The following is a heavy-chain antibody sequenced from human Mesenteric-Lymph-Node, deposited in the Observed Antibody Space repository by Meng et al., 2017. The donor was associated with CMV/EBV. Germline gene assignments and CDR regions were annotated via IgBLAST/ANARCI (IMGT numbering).Heavy chain of an antibody. Sequence: GGSLRLSCAASGFIFSNYWMSWVRQAPGKGLEWVAHIKEDGSEKNYADSLKGRFTISRDNAQNLLFLQLNSLRGEDTAVYFCTRDEAVTRFDPWGQGTLVTVSS. CDR2: IKEDGSEK. CDR3: TRDEAVTRFDP. CDR1: GFIFSNYW. V-gene: IGHV3-7*01. J-gene: IGHJ5*02. D-gene: IGHD4-11*01.